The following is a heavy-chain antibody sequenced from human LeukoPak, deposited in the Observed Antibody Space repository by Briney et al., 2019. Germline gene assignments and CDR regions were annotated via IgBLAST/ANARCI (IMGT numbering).Heavy chain of an antibody. CDR1: GFTFNAYS. Sequence: GGSLRLSCAASGFTFNAYSMNWVRQAPGKGLEWVSNIISRGDTTLYAASVKGRFTISRDNAKNSVFLHLNSLRGDDTAVYYCARGRGYCTGVSCDIDYWGQGTLVTVSS. D-gene: IGHD2-8*02. J-gene: IGHJ4*02. CDR3: ARGRGYCTGVSCDIDY. V-gene: IGHV3-48*04. CDR2: IISRGDTT.